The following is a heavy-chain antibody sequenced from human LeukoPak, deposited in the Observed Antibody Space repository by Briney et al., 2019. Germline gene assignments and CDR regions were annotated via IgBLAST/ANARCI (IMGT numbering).Heavy chain of an antibody. D-gene: IGHD6-19*01. V-gene: IGHV1-2*02. CDR2: INPNSGGT. J-gene: IGHJ4*02. Sequence: GASVKVSCKASGYTFTGYYMHWVRQAPGQGLEWMGWINPNSGGTNYAQKFQGRVTMTRDTSISTAYMELSRLRSDDTAVYYCARDLVGSSGCPDYWGQGTLVTVSS. CDR3: ARDLVGSSGCPDY. CDR1: GYTFTGYY.